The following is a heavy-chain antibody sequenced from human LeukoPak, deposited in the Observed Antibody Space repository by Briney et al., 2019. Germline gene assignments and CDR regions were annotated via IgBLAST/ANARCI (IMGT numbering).Heavy chain of an antibody. CDR2: IYDSGSP. Sequence: PSETLSLTCTVSGASIGSGGYYWSWIRRHPGKGLEWIGHIYDSGSPYKNPSLKSRLSISGDTSKNQFSLKLTSVTAADTAVYYCARANGNWYYDLWGRGTLVTVSS. J-gene: IGHJ2*01. V-gene: IGHV4-31*03. CDR1: GASIGSGGYY. CDR3: ARANGNWYYDL. D-gene: IGHD4/OR15-4a*01.